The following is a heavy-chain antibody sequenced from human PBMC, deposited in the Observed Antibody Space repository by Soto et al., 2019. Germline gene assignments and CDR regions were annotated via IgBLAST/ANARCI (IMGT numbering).Heavy chain of an antibody. V-gene: IGHV1-18*01. CDR1: GYIFTNYG. CDR2: SSGYNGYT. Sequence: QVRLVQSGPEVKKPGASVKVSCKASGYIFTNYGISWVRQAPGQGPEWMGWSSGYNGYTKYAQTLQGRVTLTTDTSTRTAYMELRSLRSDDTAVYYCARGGTSWSAEYYQHWGQGTLVIVSA. J-gene: IGHJ1*01. D-gene: IGHD6-13*01. CDR3: ARGGTSWSAEYYQH.